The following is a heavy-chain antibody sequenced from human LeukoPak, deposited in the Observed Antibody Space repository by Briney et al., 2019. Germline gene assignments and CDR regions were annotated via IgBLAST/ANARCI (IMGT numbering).Heavy chain of an antibody. J-gene: IGHJ4*02. V-gene: IGHV3-48*01. CDR2: ISSSSSTI. Sequence: QPGGSLRLSCAASGFTFSSYSMNWVRPAPGKGLEWVSYISSSSSTIYYADSVKGRFTISRDNAKNSLYLQMNSLRAEDTAVYYCARDSRGYGSGSSTYYFDYWGQGTLVTVSS. CDR3: ARDSRGYGSGSSTYYFDY. CDR1: GFTFSSYS. D-gene: IGHD3-10*01.